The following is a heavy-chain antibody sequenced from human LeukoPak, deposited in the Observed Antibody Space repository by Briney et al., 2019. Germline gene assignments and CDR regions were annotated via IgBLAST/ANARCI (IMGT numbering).Heavy chain of an antibody. CDR2: INPNNGGT. J-gene: IGHJ1*01. Sequence: PGASVKVSCKASGYTFTGHYIHWVRQAPGQGLEWMGWINPNNGGTKYAQKFQGRVTMTRDTSINTAYMELSRLRSDDTAVYYCARGTPYCTGDICYSEWDYFRHWGQGTLVIVSS. D-gene: IGHD2-15*01. CDR1: GYTFTGHY. CDR3: ARGTPYCTGDICYSEWDYFRH. V-gene: IGHV1-2*02.